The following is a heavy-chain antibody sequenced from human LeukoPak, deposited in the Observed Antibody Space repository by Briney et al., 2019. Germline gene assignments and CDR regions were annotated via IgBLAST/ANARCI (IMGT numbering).Heavy chain of an antibody. CDR3: ARRSDS. CDR1: GFSFTAYS. J-gene: IGHJ4*02. V-gene: IGHV3-48*01. Sequence: PGGSLRLSCAASGFSFTAYSMNWVRQAPGRGLEWISYIGPGGDIYYADSVTGRFTVSRDIAKNSLYLQMNGLRVEDTAVYYCARRSDSWGQGTLVTVSS. CDR2: IGPGGDI.